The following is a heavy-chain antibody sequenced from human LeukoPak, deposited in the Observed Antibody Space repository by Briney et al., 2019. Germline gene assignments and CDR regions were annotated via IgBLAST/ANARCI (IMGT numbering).Heavy chain of an antibody. D-gene: IGHD1-26*01. CDR2: IKSITDGGTT. J-gene: IGHJ4*02. V-gene: IGHV3-15*01. CDR3: TTSGSYFDY. CDR1: GFTFNKAW. Sequence: GGSLRLSCAASGFTFNKAWMSWVRQAPGKGLEWIARIKSITDGGTTDYAAPVKDRFTISRDDPKTTLFLQMNSLKTEDTAAYYCTTSGSYFDYWGQGTLVTVSS.